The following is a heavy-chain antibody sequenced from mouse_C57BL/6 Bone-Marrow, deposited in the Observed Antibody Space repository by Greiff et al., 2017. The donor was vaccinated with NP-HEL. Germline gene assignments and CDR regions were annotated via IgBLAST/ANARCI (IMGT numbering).Heavy chain of an antibody. J-gene: IGHJ3*01. CDR3: ARGAY. Sequence: VQVVESGAELVKPGASVKISCKASGYEFSNYWMNWVKQRPGKGLEWIGQIYPGDGDTNYNGKFKDKATMTADKSSSTAYMQLSRLTSEDSAVYVCARGAYWGQGTLVTVSA. CDR2: IYPGDGDT. V-gene: IGHV1-80*01. CDR1: GYEFSNYW.